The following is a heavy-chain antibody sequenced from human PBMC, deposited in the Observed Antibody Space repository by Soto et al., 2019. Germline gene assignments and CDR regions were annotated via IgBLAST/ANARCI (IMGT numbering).Heavy chain of an antibody. J-gene: IGHJ4*02. Sequence: EVQLVESGGAVVQPGGSLRLSCAASGFTFDDFSMHWVRQAPGKGLEWVSLIGLDGIYTYYADSVKGRFTISRDNSKNSLYLQMNSLTTEDTAFYFCAKEKHDASWTSFDYWGQGTLVTVSS. CDR2: IGLDGIYT. V-gene: IGHV3-43*01. CDR1: GFTFDDFS. CDR3: AKEKHDASWTSFDY. D-gene: IGHD2-2*01.